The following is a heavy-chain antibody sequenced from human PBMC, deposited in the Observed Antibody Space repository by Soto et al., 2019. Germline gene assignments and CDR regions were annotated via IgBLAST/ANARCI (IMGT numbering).Heavy chain of an antibody. V-gene: IGHV3-74*01. CDR1: GFTFSSYW. CDR3: ASSRAPSVAGSVY. D-gene: IGHD6-19*01. J-gene: IGHJ4*02. CDR2: INSDGSST. Sequence: GGSLRLSCAASGFTFSSYWMHWVRQAPGKGLVWVSRINSDGSSTSYADSVKGRFTISRDNAKNSLYLQMNSLRAEDTAVYYCASSRAPSVAGSVYWGQGTLVTVSS.